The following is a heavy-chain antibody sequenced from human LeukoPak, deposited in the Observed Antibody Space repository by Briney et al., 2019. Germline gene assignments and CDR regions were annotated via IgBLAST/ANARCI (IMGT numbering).Heavy chain of an antibody. CDR2: ISWNSGSI. D-gene: IGHD4-17*01. J-gene: IGHJ6*02. CDR1: GFTFDDYA. Sequence: GRSLRLSCAASGFTFDDYAMHWVRQAPGKGLEWVSGISWNSGSIGYADSVKGRFTISRDNAKNSLYLQMNSLRAEDTALYYCAKDMARQHGDYFGSMDVWGQGTTVTVSS. V-gene: IGHV3-9*01. CDR3: AKDMARQHGDYFGSMDV.